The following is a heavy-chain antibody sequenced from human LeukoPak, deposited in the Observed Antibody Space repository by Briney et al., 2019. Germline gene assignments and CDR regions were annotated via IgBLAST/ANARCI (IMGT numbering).Heavy chain of an antibody. D-gene: IGHD5-18*01. CDR3: TPTRGYSYGFDY. V-gene: IGHV3-15*07. CDR1: GFTFSNAW. Sequence: GGSLRLSCAASGFTFSNAWMNWVRQAPGKGLEWVGRIKSKTDGGTTDYAAPVKGKFTISRDDSKNTLYLQMNSLKTEDTAVYYCTPTRGYSYGFDYWGQGTLVTVSS. CDR2: IKSKTDGGTT. J-gene: IGHJ4*02.